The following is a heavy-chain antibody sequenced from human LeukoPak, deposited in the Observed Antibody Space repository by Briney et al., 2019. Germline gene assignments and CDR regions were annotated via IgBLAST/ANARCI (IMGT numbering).Heavy chain of an antibody. CDR2: ISGSGGST. D-gene: IGHD3-10*02. Sequence: GGSLRLSCAASGFTFSSYGMSWVHQAPGKGLEWVSAISGSGGSTYYADSVKGRFTISRDNAKNSLYLQMNSLRAEDTAVYYCAELGITMIGGVWGKGTTVTISS. V-gene: IGHV3-23*01. CDR1: GFTFSSYG. CDR3: AELGITMIGGV. J-gene: IGHJ6*04.